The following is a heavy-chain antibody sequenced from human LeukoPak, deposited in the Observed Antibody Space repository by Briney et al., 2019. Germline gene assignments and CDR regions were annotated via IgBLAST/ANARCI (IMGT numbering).Heavy chain of an antibody. CDR2: ISSNGGST. CDR1: GFTFSRYA. V-gene: IGHV3-64D*09. CDR3: VKARGIQLWLPGDY. Sequence: GGSLRLSCAASGFTFSRYAMHWVRQAPGKGLEYVSAISSNGGSTYYGDSVKGRFTISRDNSKNTLYLQMSSLRAEDTAVYYCVKARGIQLWLPGDYWGQGTLVTVSS. J-gene: IGHJ4*02. D-gene: IGHD5-18*01.